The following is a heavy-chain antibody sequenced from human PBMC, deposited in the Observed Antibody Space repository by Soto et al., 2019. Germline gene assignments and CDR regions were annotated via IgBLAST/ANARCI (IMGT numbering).Heavy chain of an antibody. CDR2: ISSSSSYI. V-gene: IGHV3-21*01. CDR3: ASFYGGGYVNYYYMDV. Sequence: GGSLRLSCAASGFTFSSYSMNWVRQAPGKGLEWVSSISSSSSYIYYADSVKGRFTISRDNAKNSLYLQMNSLRAEDTAVYYCASFYGGGYVNYYYMDVWGKGTTVTVAS. D-gene: IGHD5-12*01. CDR1: GFTFSSYS. J-gene: IGHJ6*03.